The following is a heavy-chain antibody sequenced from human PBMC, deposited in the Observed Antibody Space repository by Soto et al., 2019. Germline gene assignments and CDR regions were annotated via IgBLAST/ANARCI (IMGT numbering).Heavy chain of an antibody. CDR1: GDSVASNSAA. CDR2: TYYRSKWYN. CDR3: ARAGYCSSTSCRNYYYYGMDV. D-gene: IGHD2-2*01. V-gene: IGHV6-1*01. J-gene: IGHJ6*02. Sequence: QTLSLTCVIAGDSVASNSAAWNWIRQSPSRGLEWLGRTYYRSKWYNDYAVSVKSRITINPDTSKNQFSLQLNSVTPEDTAVYYCARAGYCSSTSCRNYYYYGMDVWGQGTTVTVSS.